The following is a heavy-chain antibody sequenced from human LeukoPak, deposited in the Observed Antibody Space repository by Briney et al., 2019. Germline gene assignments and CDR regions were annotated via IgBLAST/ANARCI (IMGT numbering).Heavy chain of an antibody. CDR2: VYYSVSN. D-gene: IGHD5-18*01. V-gene: IGHV4-59*01. CDR3: ASSFRGYSYYRFDY. Sequence: SETLSLTCTVSGGSISSYYLSWIRQAPGKGLEWIGYVYYSVSNNNNPSLKSGITVSVNTSKSQFSLKLTSVTAAAPAVYYCASSFRGYSYYRFDYWGQGTLVIGSS. J-gene: IGHJ4*02. CDR1: GGSISSYY.